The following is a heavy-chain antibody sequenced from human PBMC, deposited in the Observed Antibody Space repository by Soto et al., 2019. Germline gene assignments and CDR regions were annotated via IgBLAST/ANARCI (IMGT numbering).Heavy chain of an antibody. CDR2: IFWDDDK. D-gene: IGHD2-8*01. Sequence: SGPTLVNPPQTLTLTCTFSGFPLSTSGVGVGWFRQPPGKALEWLALIFWDDDKRYSPSLKSRLTITKDTSKNQDALTLTTMDPVYIATCYCAHRLYLYRFDPWGQGTLVTVSS. CDR1: GFPLSTSGVG. J-gene: IGHJ5*02. CDR3: AHRLYLYRFDP. V-gene: IGHV2-5*02.